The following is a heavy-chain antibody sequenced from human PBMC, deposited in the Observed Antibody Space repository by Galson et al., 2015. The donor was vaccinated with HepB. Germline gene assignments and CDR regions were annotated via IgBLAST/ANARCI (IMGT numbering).Heavy chain of an antibody. V-gene: IGHV1-46*01. D-gene: IGHD6-13*01. CDR2: INPSGGST. Sequence: SVKVSCKASGYTFTSYYMHWVRQAPGQGLEWMGIINPSGGSTSYAQKFQGRVTMTRDTSTSTVYMELSSLRSEDTAVYYCARSIAAAGPFTGGVDYWGQGTLVTVSS. CDR1: GYTFTSYY. CDR3: ARSIAAAGPFTGGVDY. J-gene: IGHJ4*02.